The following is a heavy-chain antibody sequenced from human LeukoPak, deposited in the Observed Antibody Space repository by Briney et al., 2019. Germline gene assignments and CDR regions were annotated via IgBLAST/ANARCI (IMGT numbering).Heavy chain of an antibody. D-gene: IGHD6-13*01. CDR1: GYTFTGYY. CDR2: INPNSGGT. J-gene: IGHJ5*02. CDR3: ASDKAAAGTRWFDP. Sequence: ASVKVSCKASGYTFTGYYMNWVRQAPGQGLEWMGWINPNSGGTNYAQKFQGRVTMTRDTSISTAYMELSRLRSDDTAVYYCASDKAAAGTRWFDPWGQGNLVTVSS. V-gene: IGHV1-2*02.